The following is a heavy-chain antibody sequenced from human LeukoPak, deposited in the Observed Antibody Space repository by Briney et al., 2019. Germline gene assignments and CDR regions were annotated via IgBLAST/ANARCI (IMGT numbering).Heavy chain of an antibody. CDR3: ARGGSSWPIPPHWFDY. Sequence: SETLCLTCTVSGDSLTTGNYYWSWVRQPAGKGLEWIGRVYTSGATNSNPSLKNRVSISIDSSKNQFSLDLDSVTAADTAIYYCARGGSSWPIPPHWFDYWGPGVLVTVSS. J-gene: IGHJ4*02. V-gene: IGHV4-61*02. CDR1: GDSLTTGNYY. D-gene: IGHD6-13*01. CDR2: VYTSGAT.